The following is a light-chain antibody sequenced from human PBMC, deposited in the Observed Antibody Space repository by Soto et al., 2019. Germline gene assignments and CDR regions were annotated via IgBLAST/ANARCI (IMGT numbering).Light chain of an antibody. CDR2: GAS. V-gene: IGKV3-15*01. CDR3: QQYHNWPPLT. J-gene: IGKJ4*01. Sequence: EIVMTQSQATLSVSPGERATLSCRASQSVSNYLAWYQQKPGQAPRLLIYGASTRATGIPARFSGGGSETEFTLTISSLQSEDFAVYYCQQYHNWPPLTFGGGTKVEIK. CDR1: QSVSNY.